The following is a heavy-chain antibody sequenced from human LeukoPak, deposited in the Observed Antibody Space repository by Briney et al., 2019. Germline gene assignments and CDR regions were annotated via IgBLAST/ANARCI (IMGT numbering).Heavy chain of an antibody. CDR1: GFTFSSYS. Sequence: GGSLRLSCAASGFTFSSYSMNWVRQAPGKGLEWVSYISSSSSTIYYADSVKGRFTISRDNAKNSLYLQMNSLRAEDTAVYYCAREMATRDYYFDYWGQGTLVTVSS. D-gene: IGHD5-24*01. V-gene: IGHV3-48*01. CDR3: AREMATRDYYFDY. J-gene: IGHJ4*02. CDR2: ISSSSSTI.